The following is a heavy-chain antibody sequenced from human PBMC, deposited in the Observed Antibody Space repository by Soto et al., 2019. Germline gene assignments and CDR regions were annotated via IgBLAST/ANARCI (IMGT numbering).Heavy chain of an antibody. V-gene: IGHV4-30-4*01. CDR1: GGSISSGDYY. D-gene: IGHD2-15*01. Sequence: QVQLQESGPGLVKPSQTLSLTCTVSGGSISSGDYYWSWIRQPPGKGLEWIGYIYYSGSTYYNPSLKSRVTISVDTSKNHLSLQLSSVTAAHTAVYYCARQTTDPTSPAITIDWGQGTLVTLSS. CDR3: ARQTTDPTSPAITID. J-gene: IGHJ4*02. CDR2: IYYSGST.